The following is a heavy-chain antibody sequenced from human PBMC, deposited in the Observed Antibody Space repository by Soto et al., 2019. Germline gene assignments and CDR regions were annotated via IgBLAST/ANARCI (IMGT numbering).Heavy chain of an antibody. D-gene: IGHD1-1*01. V-gene: IGHV4-4*02. CDR2: IYHSGRT. CDR1: GVSISSINW. J-gene: IGHJ3*02. CDR3: AREEPNDGTTGTTGRAFDI. Sequence: QVQLQESGPGLVKPSGTLSLTCAVSGVSISSINWWSWVRQPPGKGLEWIGEIYHSGRTNYNPSLKTRVTISVDKSNNQCSLKLRSVTAADTAVYYCAREEPNDGTTGTTGRAFDIWGQGTMVTVSS.